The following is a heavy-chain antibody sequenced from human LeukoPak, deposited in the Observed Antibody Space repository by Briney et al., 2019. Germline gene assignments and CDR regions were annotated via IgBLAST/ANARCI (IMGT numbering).Heavy chain of an antibody. CDR3: ATDSPETAAFDY. CDR2: IVGSSSNI. V-gene: IGHV3-48*04. Sequence: GGSLRLSCTASGFSFSTYSMNWVRQAPGKGREWVSYIVGSSSNIYYADSVKDRFTISRDNAKNSLYLQMDSLRAEDTAVYYCATDSPETAAFDYWGQGTLVTVSS. J-gene: IGHJ4*02. CDR1: GFSFSTYS. D-gene: IGHD1-1*01.